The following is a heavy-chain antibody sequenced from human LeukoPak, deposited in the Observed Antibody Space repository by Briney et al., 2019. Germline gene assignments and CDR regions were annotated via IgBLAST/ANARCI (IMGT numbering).Heavy chain of an antibody. CDR1: GGSFSGYY. J-gene: IGHJ4*02. CDR2: INHSGST. Sequence: SETLSLTCAVYGGSFSGYYWSWIRQPPGKGLEWIGEINHSGSTNYNPSLKSRVTISVDTSKNQFSLKLSSVTAADTAVYYCARTSTVTRTKTFDYWGQGTLVTVSS. D-gene: IGHD4-17*01. V-gene: IGHV4-34*01. CDR3: ARTSTVTRTKTFDY.